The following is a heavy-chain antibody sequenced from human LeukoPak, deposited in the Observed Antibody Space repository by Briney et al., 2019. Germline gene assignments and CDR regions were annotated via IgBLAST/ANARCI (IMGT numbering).Heavy chain of an antibody. CDR3: VAAAGTGRESYYYYYYMDV. Sequence: SVKVSRKASGGTFSSYAISWVRQAPGQGLEWMGRIIPIFGTANYAQKFQGRVTITTDESTSTAYMELSSLRSEDTAVYYCVAAAGTGRESYYYYYYMDVWGKGTTVTVSS. CDR1: GGTFSSYA. D-gene: IGHD6-13*01. CDR2: IIPIFGTA. J-gene: IGHJ6*03. V-gene: IGHV1-69*05.